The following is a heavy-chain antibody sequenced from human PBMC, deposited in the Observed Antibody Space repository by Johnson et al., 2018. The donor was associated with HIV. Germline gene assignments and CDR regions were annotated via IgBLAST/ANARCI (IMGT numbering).Heavy chain of an antibody. D-gene: IGHD3-16*01. CDR2: ISYDGSNK. V-gene: IGHV3-30*19. J-gene: IGHJ3*02. CDR3: ARGGWGDAFDI. CDR1: GFTFSSYG. Sequence: QVQLVESGGGVVQPGWSLRLSCAASGFTFSSYGMHWVRQAPGKGLEWVAVISYDGSNKYYADSVKGRFTISRDNAKNSLYLQMNSLRAEDTAVYYCARGGWGDAFDIWGQGTMVTVSS.